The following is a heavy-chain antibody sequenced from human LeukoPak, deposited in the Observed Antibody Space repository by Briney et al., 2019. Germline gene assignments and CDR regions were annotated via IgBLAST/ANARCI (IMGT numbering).Heavy chain of an antibody. D-gene: IGHD2-2*01. CDR1: GGSINSYY. J-gene: IGHJ6*02. CDR3: ARDMLEYCSRTTCYFYGMDV. V-gene: IGHV4-59*01. Sequence: TSETLSLTCTVSGGSINSYYWSWLRQPPGKGLEWVGYIYYSGSTNYNPSLKSRVTISVDTSNNQFSLKLSSVTAADTAVYYCARDMLEYCSRTTCYFYGMDVWGQGTTVTVSS. CDR2: IYYSGST.